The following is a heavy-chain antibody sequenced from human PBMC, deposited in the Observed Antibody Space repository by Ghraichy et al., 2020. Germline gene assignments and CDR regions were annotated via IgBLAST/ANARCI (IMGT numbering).Heavy chain of an antibody. Sequence: SQTLSLTCAVYGGSFSGYYWSWIRQPPGKGLEWIGEINHSGSTNYNPSLKSRVTISVDTSKNQFSLKLSSVTAADTAVYYCARECARPYYDFWSGYYLDYWGQGTLVTVSS. D-gene: IGHD3-3*01. CDR3: ARECARPYYDFWSGYYLDY. CDR1: GGSFSGYY. CDR2: INHSGST. V-gene: IGHV4-34*01. J-gene: IGHJ4*02.